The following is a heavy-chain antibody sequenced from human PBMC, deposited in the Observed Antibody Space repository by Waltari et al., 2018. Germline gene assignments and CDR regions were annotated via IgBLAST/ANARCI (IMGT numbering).Heavy chain of an antibody. CDR3: AAGLRGPGYYFDY. D-gene: IGHD3-10*01. J-gene: IGHJ4*02. CDR2: NVVGRGNT. Sequence: QMQLVQSGPEVKKPGTSVKVSCKASGFTFTSPAMQWVRRARGQRPEWRGGNVVGRGNTNYAQKGQERVTITRDMSTSTAYMELSSLRSEDTAVYYCAAGLRGPGYYFDYWGQGTLVTVSS. V-gene: IGHV1-58*02. CDR1: GFTFTSPA.